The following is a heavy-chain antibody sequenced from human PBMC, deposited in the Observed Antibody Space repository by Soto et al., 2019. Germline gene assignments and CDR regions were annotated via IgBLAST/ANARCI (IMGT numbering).Heavy chain of an antibody. CDR3: LMYSNSRGWYFDL. CDR2: VRSKGNNYAT. Sequence: EVQLVESGGGLVQPGGSLKLSCAASGFTFSDSAMHWVRQASGKGLEWVGRVRSKGNNYATAYGASVEGRFTISRDDSKNTAYLQMNSLKTEDTAVYYCLMYSNSRGWYFDLWGRGTLVTVSS. J-gene: IGHJ2*01. CDR1: GFTFSDSA. D-gene: IGHD4-4*01. V-gene: IGHV3-73*01.